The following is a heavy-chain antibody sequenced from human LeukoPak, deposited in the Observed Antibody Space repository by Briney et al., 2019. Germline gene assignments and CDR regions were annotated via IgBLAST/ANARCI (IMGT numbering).Heavy chain of an antibody. CDR3: ARLGTGYDSSGYSIGWFDP. CDR1: GGSISISTYY. J-gene: IGHJ5*02. V-gene: IGHV4-39*01. D-gene: IGHD3-22*01. Sequence: SETLSLTCTVSGGSISISTYYWGWIRQPPGKGLEWIGNIYYSGSTYYNPSLKSRVTISVDTSKNQFSLRLRSVTAADTAVYYCARLGTGYDSSGYSIGWFDPWGQGTLVTVSS. CDR2: IYYSGST.